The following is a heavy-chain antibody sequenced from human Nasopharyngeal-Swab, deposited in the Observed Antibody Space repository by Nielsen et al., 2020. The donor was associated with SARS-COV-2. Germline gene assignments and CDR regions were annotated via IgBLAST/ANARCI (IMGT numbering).Heavy chain of an antibody. CDR2: IYYSGST. Sequence: SETLSLTCTVSGGSISRSSYYWGWIRQPPGKGLEWIGSIYYSGSTYYNPSLKSRVTISVDTSKNQFSLKLSSVTAADTAVYYCAKERSGFFDYWGQGTLVTVSS. J-gene: IGHJ4*02. CDR1: GGSISRSSYY. V-gene: IGHV4-39*07. CDR3: AKERSGFFDY. D-gene: IGHD3-22*01.